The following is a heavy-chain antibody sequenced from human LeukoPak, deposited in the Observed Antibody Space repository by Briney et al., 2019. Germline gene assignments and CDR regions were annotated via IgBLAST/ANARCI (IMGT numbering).Heavy chain of an antibody. CDR3: AREMSDSQDIVATMGSDYFDY. D-gene: IGHD5-12*01. J-gene: IGHJ4*02. CDR1: GYTFTGYY. Sequence: ASVKVSFKASGYTFTGYYMHWVRQAPGQGLEWMGWINPNSGGTNYAQKFQDRVTMTRDTSISTAYMELSRLRSDDTAVYYCAREMSDSQDIVATMGSDYFDYWGQGTLVTVSS. CDR2: INPNSGGT. V-gene: IGHV1-2*02.